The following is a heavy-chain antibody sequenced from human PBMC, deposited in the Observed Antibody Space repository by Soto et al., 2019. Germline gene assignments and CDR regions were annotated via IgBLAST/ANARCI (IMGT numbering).Heavy chain of an antibody. Sequence: GGSLRLSCAASGFTSSSYGMHWVRQAPGKGLEWVAFLSYDGVNKYYADSVKGRFTISRDNSKNTLYLQMNSLRAEDTAVYYCAKDVLRFLEWLAFYGMDVWGQGTTVTVSS. CDR3: AKDVLRFLEWLAFYGMDV. CDR2: LSYDGVNK. J-gene: IGHJ6*02. CDR1: GFTSSSYG. V-gene: IGHV3-30*18. D-gene: IGHD3-3*01.